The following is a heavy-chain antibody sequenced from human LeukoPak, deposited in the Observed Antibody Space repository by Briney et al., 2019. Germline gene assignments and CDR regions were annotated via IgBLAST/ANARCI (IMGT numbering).Heavy chain of an antibody. D-gene: IGHD1-26*01. CDR2: IYPGDSDT. CDR3: ARVYSGSYYWFDP. V-gene: IGHV5-51*01. Sequence: GEALQISFKGSGYSFTSYWIGWGRRMPGKGREWMGIIYPGDSDTRYSPSFQGQVTISADKSISTAYLQWSSLKASDTAMYYCARVYSGSYYWFDPWGQGTLVTVSS. J-gene: IGHJ5*02. CDR1: GYSFTSYW.